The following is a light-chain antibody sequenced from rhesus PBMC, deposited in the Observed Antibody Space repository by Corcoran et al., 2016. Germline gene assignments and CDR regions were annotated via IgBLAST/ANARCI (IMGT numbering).Light chain of an antibody. CDR3: QHYYGTPLT. Sequence: DIQMTQSPSSLSASVGDRVTITCRASQGITNDLAWYQQKPGETLKPLIYEYSSLQSGIPSRFSGSGSGTDFTLTISSLQSEDFATYYCQHYYGTPLTFGGGTKVEVK. J-gene: IGKJ4*01. CDR2: EYS. CDR1: QGITND. V-gene: IGKV1-25*01.